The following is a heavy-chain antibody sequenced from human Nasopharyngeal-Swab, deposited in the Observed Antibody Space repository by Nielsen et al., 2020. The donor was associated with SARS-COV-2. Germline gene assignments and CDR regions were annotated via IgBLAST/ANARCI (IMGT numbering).Heavy chain of an antibody. CDR2: ISSSSSYI. V-gene: IGHV3-21*01. J-gene: IGHJ6*02. D-gene: IGHD2-2*01. CDR3: ARDQGLLRGYCSSTSCYAPYYYYYYGMDV. Sequence: ETLSLTCAASGFTFSSYSMNWVRQAPGKGLEWVSSISSSSSYIYYADSVKGRFTISRDNAKNSLYLQMNSLRAEDTAVYYCARDQGLLRGYCSSTSCYAPYYYYYYGMDVWGQGTTVTVSS. CDR1: GFTFSSYS.